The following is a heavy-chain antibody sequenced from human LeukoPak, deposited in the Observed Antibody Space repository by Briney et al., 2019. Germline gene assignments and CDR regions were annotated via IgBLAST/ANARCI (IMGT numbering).Heavy chain of an antibody. CDR2: IRYDGSNK. J-gene: IGHJ3*02. D-gene: IGHD3-22*01. CDR1: GFTFSSYG. CDR3: AKDVGSTIDTSGYYYRNRKGDFDI. V-gene: IGHV3-30*02. Sequence: GGSLRLSCAASGFTFSSYGMHWVRHAPGKGLERVAFIRYDGSNKYYTDSVKGRFTISRDNSKNTLYLQMNSLRAEDTAVYYCAKDVGSTIDTSGYYYRNRKGDFDIWGQGTMVTVSS.